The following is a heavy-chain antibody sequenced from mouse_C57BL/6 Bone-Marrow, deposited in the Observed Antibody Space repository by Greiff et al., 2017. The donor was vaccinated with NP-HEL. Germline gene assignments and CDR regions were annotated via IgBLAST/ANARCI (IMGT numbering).Heavy chain of an antibody. V-gene: IGHV1-76*01. CDR3: ARFGNYGD. CDR2: IYPGSGNT. Sequence: VKVVESGAELVRPGASVKLSCKASGYTFTDYYINWVKQRPGQGLEWIARIYPGSGNTYYNEKFKGKATLTAEKSSSTAYMQLSSLTSEDSAVYFCARFGNYGDWGTGTTVTVSS. J-gene: IGHJ1*03. D-gene: IGHD2-1*01. CDR1: GYTFTDYY.